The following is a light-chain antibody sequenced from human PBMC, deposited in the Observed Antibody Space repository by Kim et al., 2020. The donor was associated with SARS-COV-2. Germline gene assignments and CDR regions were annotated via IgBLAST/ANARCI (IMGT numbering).Light chain of an antibody. J-gene: IGLJ1*01. CDR3: NSYTNTKWYV. V-gene: IGLV2-14*03. CDR1: SSDVGAFDY. Sequence: QSVLTQPASVSGSPGQSITISCTGTSSDVGAFDYVSWYQQHPGKAPKLMIYDVSNRPSGVSNRFSGSKSGNTASLTISGLQAEDEADYYCNSYTNTKWYVFGTGTKVTVL. CDR2: DVS.